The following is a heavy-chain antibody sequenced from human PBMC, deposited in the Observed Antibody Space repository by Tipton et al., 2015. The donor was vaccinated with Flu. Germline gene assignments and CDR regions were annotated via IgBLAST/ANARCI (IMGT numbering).Heavy chain of an antibody. Sequence: QLVQSGAEVKKPGASVKVSCKASGYTFTSYGISWVRQAPGQGLEWMGWISAYNGNTNYAQKLQGRVTMTTDTSTSTAYMELSSLRSEDTAVYYCASAVVVLDYYYYMDVWGKGTTVTVSS. CDR2: ISAYNGNT. J-gene: IGHJ6*03. D-gene: IGHD2-2*01. CDR1: GYTFTSYG. CDR3: ASAVVVLDYYYYMDV. V-gene: IGHV1-18*04.